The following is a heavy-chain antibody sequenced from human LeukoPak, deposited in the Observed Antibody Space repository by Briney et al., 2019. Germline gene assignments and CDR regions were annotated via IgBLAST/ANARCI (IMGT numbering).Heavy chain of an antibody. CDR2: ISGSGGST. D-gene: IGHD6-19*01. CDR3: ATAYSSGWLDY. J-gene: IGHJ4*02. V-gene: IGHV3-23*01. CDR1: GFTFSSYA. Sequence: GGSLRLSCAASGFTFSSYAMNWVRQAPGKGLEWVSAISGSGGSTYYADSVKGRFTISRDNSKNTLYLQMNSLRAEDTAVYYCATAYSSGWLDYWGQGTLVTVSS.